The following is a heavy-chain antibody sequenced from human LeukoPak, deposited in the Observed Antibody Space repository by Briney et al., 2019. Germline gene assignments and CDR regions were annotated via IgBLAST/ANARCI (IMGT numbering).Heavy chain of an antibody. V-gene: IGHV4-38-2*01. CDR2: IYHSGST. D-gene: IGHD2-2*01. CDR1: GYSICSGYS. Sequence: SETPSLTCAVSGYSICSGYSWGWIRQPPGKGLGWIGSIYHSGSTYYNPSLKSRVTISVDTSKNQFSLKLSSVTAADTAVYYCARHRYCSSTSCYENFGYWGQGTLVTVYS. CDR3: ARHRYCSSTSCYENFGY. J-gene: IGHJ4*02.